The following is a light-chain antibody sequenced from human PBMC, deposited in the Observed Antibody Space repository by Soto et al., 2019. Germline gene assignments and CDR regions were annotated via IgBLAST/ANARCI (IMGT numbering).Light chain of an antibody. V-gene: IGLV1-51*01. Sequence: QSVLTQPPSVSAAPGQTVTISCSGTSSNIGGNYVSWYQQLPGAAPKLLIYDTNKRPSGIPERFFASKSGASATLAITGLQTGDEADYYCGALDDSLRLYLFGTGTKLTVL. CDR1: SSNIGGNY. J-gene: IGLJ1*01. CDR2: DTN. CDR3: GALDDSLRLYL.